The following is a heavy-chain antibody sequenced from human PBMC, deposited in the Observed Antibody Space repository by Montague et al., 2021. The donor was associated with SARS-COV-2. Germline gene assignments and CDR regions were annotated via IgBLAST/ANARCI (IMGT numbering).Heavy chain of an antibody. Sequence: SLRLSCAASGFTFSSYGMHWVRQAPGKGLEWVAVIWYDGRNKYYADSVKGRFTISRDNSKNTLYLQMNSLRAEDTAVYYCAKDRGAGVLEWLFDYWGQGTLVTVSS. CDR3: AKDRGAGVLEWLFDY. J-gene: IGHJ4*02. CDR1: GFTFSSYG. V-gene: IGHV3-33*06. D-gene: IGHD3-3*01. CDR2: IWYDGRNK.